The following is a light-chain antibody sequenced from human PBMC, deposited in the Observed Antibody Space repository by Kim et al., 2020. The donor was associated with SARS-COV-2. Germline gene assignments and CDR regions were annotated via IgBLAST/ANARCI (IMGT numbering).Light chain of an antibody. V-gene: IGKV1-39*01. J-gene: IGKJ4*01. Sequence: DIQMTQSPSSLAASVGDRVTIACRASQSINTYLNWYQQKPGEAPKLLIYAASTLQSGVPSRFSGSGSGTDFTLTISSLQPEDFAIYYCQQSHTAPLLTFGGGTNLEI. CDR2: AAS. CDR1: QSINTY. CDR3: QQSHTAPLLT.